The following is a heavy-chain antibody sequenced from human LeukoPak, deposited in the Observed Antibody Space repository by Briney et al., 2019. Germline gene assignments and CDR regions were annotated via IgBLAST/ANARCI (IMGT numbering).Heavy chain of an antibody. D-gene: IGHD2-8*02. CDR2: ISGSGGGT. CDR3: ARRTDTGGNTFNS. V-gene: IGHV3-23*01. Sequence: GGSLRLSCATSGFTFRLYAMTWVRQAPGKGLEWVSAISGSGGGTYYTDSVKGRFTISRDNSNNVLFLQMNSLTVDDSAVYFCARRTDTGGNTFNSWGQVTLVTVSS. J-gene: IGHJ4*02. CDR1: GFTFRLYA.